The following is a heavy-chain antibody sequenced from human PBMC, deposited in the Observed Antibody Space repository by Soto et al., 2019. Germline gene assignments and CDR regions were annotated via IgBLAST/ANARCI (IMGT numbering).Heavy chain of an antibody. D-gene: IGHD6-13*01. CDR3: ARLSPGLNIAAADRNWFDR. Sequence: RLPCAPAAFTYSDYYRSWIRQAPGKGLAWVSYISSSSRYTNYADSVKGRCTISRENAKNSLYLQRNCLREEDTAIYYCARLSPGLNIAAADRNWFDRCRKGCMVAVGS. V-gene: IGHV3-11*06. CDR1: AFTYSDYY. CDR2: ISSSSRYT. J-gene: IGHJ5*02.